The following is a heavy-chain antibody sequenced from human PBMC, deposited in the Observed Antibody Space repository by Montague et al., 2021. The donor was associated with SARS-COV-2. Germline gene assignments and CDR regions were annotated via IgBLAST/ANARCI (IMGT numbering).Heavy chain of an antibody. CDR1: GGSFSGYF. Sequence: SETRSLTCAVYGGSFSGYFWSWIRQTPGRGLEWIGEINHGGTADYNPSLKSRVTLSVDTSKAQFSLILTSVTAADTAVYYCARERGRGVDYFDPWGQGTLVTVSS. J-gene: IGHJ5*02. CDR3: ARERGRGVDYFDP. V-gene: IGHV4-34*01. CDR2: INHGGTA. D-gene: IGHD4-11*01.